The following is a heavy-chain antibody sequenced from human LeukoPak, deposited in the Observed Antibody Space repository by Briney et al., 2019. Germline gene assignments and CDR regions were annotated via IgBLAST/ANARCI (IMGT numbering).Heavy chain of an antibody. CDR1: GYSISSTYY. V-gene: IGHV4-38-2*02. Sequence: PSETLSLTCTVSGYSISSTYYWGWIRQPPGKGLEWVGSVFHSGNTYYNPSLKSRLTISADTSKNQFSLTLTSVTAADTAVYYCARDRSVGVLPAPPFDFWGQGTLVTVSS. CDR2: VFHSGNT. CDR3: ARDRSVGVLPAPPFDF. D-gene: IGHD6-6*01. J-gene: IGHJ4*02.